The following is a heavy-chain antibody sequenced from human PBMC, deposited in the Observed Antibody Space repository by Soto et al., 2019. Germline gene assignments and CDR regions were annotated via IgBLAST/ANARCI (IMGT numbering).Heavy chain of an antibody. CDR2: ISGSGGST. J-gene: IGHJ4*02. V-gene: IGHV3-23*01. CDR3: AKDRPVYRFPLHY. Sequence: GGALRVSCAASGFTFSSYAMSWVRQAPGKGLEWVSAISGSGGSTYYADSVKGRFTISRDNSKNTLYLQMNSLRAEDTAVYYCAKDRPVYRFPLHYWGQGTLVTVSS. CDR1: GFTFSSYA. D-gene: IGHD2-8*01.